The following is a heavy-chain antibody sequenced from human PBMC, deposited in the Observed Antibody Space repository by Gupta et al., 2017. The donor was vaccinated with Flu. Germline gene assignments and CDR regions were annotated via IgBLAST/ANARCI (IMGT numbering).Heavy chain of an antibody. D-gene: IGHD3-3*01. J-gene: IGHJ5*02. CDR3: ARDPSLGVGNWFDP. V-gene: IGHV1-2*06. Sequence: IHWVRQAPGQGLEWMGRINPNSGGTDYSQRFQGRITMTRDTAISTAYMELSSLRSDDTAMYYCARDPSLGVGNWFDPWGQGTLVTISS. CDR2: INPNSGGT.